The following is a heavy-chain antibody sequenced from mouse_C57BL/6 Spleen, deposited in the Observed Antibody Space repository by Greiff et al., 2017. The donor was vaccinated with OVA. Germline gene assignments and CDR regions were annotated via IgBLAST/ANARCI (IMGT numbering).Heavy chain of an antibody. CDR2: ISSGSSTI. J-gene: IGHJ1*03. D-gene: IGHD5-2*01. CDR3: ARRNNYLYFDV. Sequence: EVKLVESGGGLVKPGGSLTLSCAASGFTFSDYGMHWVRQAPVQGLEWVAYISSGSSTIYYADTVKGRFTISRDNAKNTLFLQMTSLRSEDTAMYYCARRNNYLYFDVWGTGTTVTVST. V-gene: IGHV5-17*01. CDR1: GFTFSDYG.